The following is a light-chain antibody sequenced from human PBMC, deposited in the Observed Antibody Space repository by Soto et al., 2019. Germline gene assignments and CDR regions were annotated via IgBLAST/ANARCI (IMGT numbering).Light chain of an antibody. CDR1: QNVRSN. V-gene: IGKV3-15*01. Sequence: EIVLTQSPATLSLSPGERATLSCRASQNVRSNLAWYQQKPGQAPRLLIYGASTRATGIPARFSGRGSGTEFTLTITSLQAEDYATYYCQQSNSYPWTFGQGTKVDIK. CDR3: QQSNSYPWT. CDR2: GAS. J-gene: IGKJ1*01.